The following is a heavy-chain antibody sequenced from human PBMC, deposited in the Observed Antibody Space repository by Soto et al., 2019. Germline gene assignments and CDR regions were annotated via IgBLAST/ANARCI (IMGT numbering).Heavy chain of an antibody. CDR3: AKDSGGSSWWSGSYYAMDV. V-gene: IGHV1-69*04. J-gene: IGHJ6*02. CDR1: GGTFSSYT. Sequence: GASVKVSCKASGGTFSSYTISWVRQAPGQGLEWMGRIIPILGIANYAQKFQGRVTITADKSTSTAYMELSSLRSEDTALYYCAKDSGGSSWWSGSYYAMDVWGQGTTVTVSS. CDR2: IIPILGIA. D-gene: IGHD6-13*01.